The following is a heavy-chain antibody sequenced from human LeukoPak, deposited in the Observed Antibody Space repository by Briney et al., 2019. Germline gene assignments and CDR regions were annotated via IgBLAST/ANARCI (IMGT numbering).Heavy chain of an antibody. D-gene: IGHD2-8*01. CDR1: GFSLTTYP. CDR3: ARDIVNGPFVTSLES. CDR2: ISSDGNTE. Sequence: GGSLGLSCAASGFSLTTYPMNWIRQVPGKGLEWVSHISSDGNTEYYADSVRVRFTMSRDNAKNSLDLHMNSLRTEDTAVYYCARDIVNGPFVTSLESWGQGALVTVSS. V-gene: IGHV3-48*03. J-gene: IGHJ4*02.